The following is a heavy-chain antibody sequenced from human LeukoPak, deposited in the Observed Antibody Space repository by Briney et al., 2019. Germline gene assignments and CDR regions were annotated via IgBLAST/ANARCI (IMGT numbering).Heavy chain of an antibody. CDR1: GGSISSSSYY. D-gene: IGHD5-18*01. CDR3: AGGIQLWRTLDY. V-gene: IGHV4-39*01. Sequence: SETLSLTCTVSGGSISSSSYYWGWIRQPPGKGLEWIGSIYYSGSTYYNPSLKSRVTISVDTSKNQFSLKLSSVTAADTAVYYCAGGIQLWRTLDYWGQGTLVTVSS. J-gene: IGHJ4*02. CDR2: IYYSGST.